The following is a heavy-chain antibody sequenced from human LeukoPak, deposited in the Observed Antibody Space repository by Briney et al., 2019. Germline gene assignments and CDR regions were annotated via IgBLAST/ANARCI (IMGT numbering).Heavy chain of an antibody. J-gene: IGHJ5*02. D-gene: IGHD1-26*01. CDR3: ASLDRSEIP. V-gene: IGHV3-64*01. Sequence: PGGSLRLSCVASGFSFDKFGMHWVRQAPGKGLEYVSSVSADESGKYYTKSVRGRFSISRDNSKNTMYLQLGNLRPDDMGIYCCASLDRSEIPWGPGTLVTVSS. CDR1: GFSFDKFG. CDR2: VSADESGK.